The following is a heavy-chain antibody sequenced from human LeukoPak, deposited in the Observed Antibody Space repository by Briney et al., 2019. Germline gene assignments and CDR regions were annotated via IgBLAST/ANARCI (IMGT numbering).Heavy chain of an antibody. CDR3: ARGSTVGKHYYFDY. CDR1: GGSFSGYY. D-gene: IGHD4-17*01. Sequence: PSETLSLTCAVYGGSFSGYYWSWIRQSPGKGLEWIGEINHSGSTNYNPSLKSRVTISVDTSKNQFSLKLSSVTAADTAVYYCARGSTVGKHYYFDYWGQGTLVTVSS. CDR2: INHSGST. V-gene: IGHV4-34*01. J-gene: IGHJ4*02.